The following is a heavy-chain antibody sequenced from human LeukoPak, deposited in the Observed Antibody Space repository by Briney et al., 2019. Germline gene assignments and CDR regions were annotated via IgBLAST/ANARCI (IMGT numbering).Heavy chain of an antibody. V-gene: IGHV3-74*01. CDR3: ARGYCSGGSCYIYYYYGMDV. D-gene: IGHD2-15*01. CDR2: INSDGSST. CDR1: GFTFSSYW. J-gene: IGHJ6*02. Sequence: GGSLRLSCAASGFTFSSYWMHWVRQAPGKGLVWVSRINSDGSSTSYADSVKGRFTISRDNAKNTLYLQMNSLRAEDTAVYYCARGYCSGGSCYIYYYYGMDVWGQGTTVTVS.